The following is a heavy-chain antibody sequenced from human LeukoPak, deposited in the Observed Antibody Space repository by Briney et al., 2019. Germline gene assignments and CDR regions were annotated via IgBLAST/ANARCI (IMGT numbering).Heavy chain of an antibody. Sequence: ASVKVSCKASGYTFTSYGISWVRQAPGQGLEWMGWISAYNGNTNYAQKLQGRVTMTTDTSTSTAYMELGSLRSDDTAVYYCARGASRGYCSGGSCPPYDYWGQGTLVTVSS. CDR3: ARGASRGYCSGGSCPPYDY. D-gene: IGHD2-15*01. CDR1: GYTFTSYG. V-gene: IGHV1-18*01. CDR2: ISAYNGNT. J-gene: IGHJ4*02.